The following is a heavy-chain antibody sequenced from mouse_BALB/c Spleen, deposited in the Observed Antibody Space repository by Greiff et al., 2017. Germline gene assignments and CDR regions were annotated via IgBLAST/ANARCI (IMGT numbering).Heavy chain of an antibody. D-gene: IGHD1-1*01. CDR2: IYPGSGST. CDR1: GYTFTSYW. V-gene: IGHV1S22*01. Sequence: LQQPGSELVRPGASVKLSCKASGYTFTSYWMHWVKQRPGQGLEWIGNIYPGSGSTNYDEKFKSKATLTVDTSSSTAYMQLSSLTSEDSAVYYCTRSDFYYGSSSFYFDYWGQGTTLTVSS. J-gene: IGHJ2*01. CDR3: TRSDFYYGSSSFYFDY.